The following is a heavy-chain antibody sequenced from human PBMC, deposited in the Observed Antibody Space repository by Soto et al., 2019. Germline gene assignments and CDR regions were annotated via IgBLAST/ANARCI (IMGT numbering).Heavy chain of an antibody. V-gene: IGHV3-23*05. CDR3: RKWDGYAYV. J-gene: IGHJ6*02. D-gene: IGHD2-15*01. CDR1: GFAFGTYG. Sequence: GGSLRLSCAASGFAFGTYGTTWVRQAPGRGLEWVSGIDANRGKIFYADSVRGRFIISRDNSKSMLYLQMNSLRDEDTAIYYCRKWDGYAYVWGQGTTVTVSS. CDR2: IDANRGKI.